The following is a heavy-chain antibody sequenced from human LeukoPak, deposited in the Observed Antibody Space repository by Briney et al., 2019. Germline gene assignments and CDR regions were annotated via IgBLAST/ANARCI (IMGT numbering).Heavy chain of an antibody. D-gene: IGHD6-13*01. CDR2: ISSSGSKI. V-gene: IGHV3-48*03. J-gene: IGHJ4*02. Sequence: RGSLRLSCAASGFTFSSYEMNWVRQAPGKGLEWVSYISSSGSKIYYADSVKGRFTISRDNAKNSLYLQMSSLRAEDTAVYYCARDVEAAAGKDLFDYWGQGTLVTVSS. CDR3: ARDVEAAAGKDLFDY. CDR1: GFTFSSYE.